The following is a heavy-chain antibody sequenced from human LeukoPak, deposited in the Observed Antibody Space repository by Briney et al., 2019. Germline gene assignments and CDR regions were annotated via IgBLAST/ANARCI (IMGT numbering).Heavy chain of an antibody. V-gene: IGHV5-51*01. CDR2: IYPGDSDT. J-gene: IGHJ4*02. CDR3: ARAIDYGDYVSLGY. CDR1: GSSFTSYW. Sequence: GGSLQISGKGSGSSFTSYWIGWVRPVPGKGLEWMGIIYPGDSDTRYSTSFQGQVTISVDKSISIAYLQWSSLKASDTAMYYCARAIDYGDYVSLGYWGQGTLVTVSS. D-gene: IGHD4-17*01.